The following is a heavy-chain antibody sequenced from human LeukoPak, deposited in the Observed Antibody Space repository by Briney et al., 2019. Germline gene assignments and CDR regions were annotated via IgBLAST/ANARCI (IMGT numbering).Heavy chain of an antibody. Sequence: SGPALVKPRQTLTLTCTFSAFSLTSSGMCVGWIRQPPGKALEWLARIDWDGDKHYNTSLRTRLTISKDTSKNQVVLTLTNVDPVDTGTYYCVRPYPGTYCYRFDLWGQGTLVTVSS. J-gene: IGHJ4*02. CDR2: IDWDGDK. CDR3: VRPYPGTYCYRFDL. V-gene: IGHV2-70*11. D-gene: IGHD1-1*01. CDR1: AFSLTSSGMC.